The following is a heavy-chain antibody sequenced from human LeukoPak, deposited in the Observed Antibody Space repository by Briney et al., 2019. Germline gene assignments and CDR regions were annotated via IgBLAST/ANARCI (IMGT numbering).Heavy chain of an antibody. D-gene: IGHD2-21*02. CDR2: IYHSGST. CDR1: GGSISSSNW. J-gene: IGHJ6*03. V-gene: IGHV4-4*02. Sequence: SETLSLTCAVSGGSISSSNWWSWVRQPPGKGLEWIGEIYHSGSTNYNPSLKSRVTISVDRSKNQFSLKLSSVTAADTAVYYCARTYCGGDCRGYYYHYYMDVWGKGTTVTISS. CDR3: ARTYCGGDCRGYYYHYYMDV.